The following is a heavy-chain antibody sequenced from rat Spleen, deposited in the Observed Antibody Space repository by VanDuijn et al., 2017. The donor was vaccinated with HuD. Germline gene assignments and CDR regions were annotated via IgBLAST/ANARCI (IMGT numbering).Heavy chain of an antibody. CDR1: GFSLITNS. CDR3: ARDFNNFFAY. V-gene: IGHV2-32*01. D-gene: IGHD1-10*01. J-gene: IGHJ3*01. CDR2: IWGDGDT. Sequence: QVQLKESGPGLVQPSQTLSLTCTVSGFSLITNSVHWVRQPPGKGLERMGGIWGDGDTSYNSALKSRLSISRDTSKSQVFLKSSSLQTEDTATYYCARDFNNFFAYWGQGTLVTVSS.